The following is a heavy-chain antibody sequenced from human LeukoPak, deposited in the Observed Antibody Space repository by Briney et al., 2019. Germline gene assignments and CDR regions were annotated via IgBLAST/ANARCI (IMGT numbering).Heavy chain of an antibody. V-gene: IGHV1-2*02. D-gene: IGHD6-13*01. J-gene: IGHJ3*02. CDR1: GFTCTICN. Sequence: SVNLSFTGTGFTCTICNYHWSRKAPGQGLEWMGWIYANSGGTNYAQKFQGRVTMTRDTSISTAYLELRSLRSNDSAVYYCARRQAIALALVLEYVRMWAQGTMVTVSS. CDR2: IYANSGGT. CDR3: ARRQAIALALVLEYVRM.